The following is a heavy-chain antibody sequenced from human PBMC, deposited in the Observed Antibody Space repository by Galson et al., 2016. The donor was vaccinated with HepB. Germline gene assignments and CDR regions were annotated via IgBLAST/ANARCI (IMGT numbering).Heavy chain of an antibody. Sequence: PALVKPTQTLTLTCTFSGFSLTTSGVGVGWMRQPPGKALEWLALIYWDDAKRYSPSLKSRPTITNDTSKNQVILTMTNMDPVDTATYYCAHRRVVQGVIRWFDPWGQGTLVTVSS. CDR3: AHRRVVQGVIRWFDP. D-gene: IGHD3-10*01. CDR2: IYWDDAK. J-gene: IGHJ5*02. CDR1: GFSLTTSGVG. V-gene: IGHV2-5*02.